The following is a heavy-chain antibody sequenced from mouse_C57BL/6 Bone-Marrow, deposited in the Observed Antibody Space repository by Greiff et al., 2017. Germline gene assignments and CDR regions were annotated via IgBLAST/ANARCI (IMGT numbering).Heavy chain of an antibody. CDR2: IYPGDGDT. CDR3: ARYGSRDDY. D-gene: IGHD1-1*01. Sequence: VKLMESGPELVKPGASVKISCKASGYAFSSSWMNWVKQRPGKGLEWIGRIYPGDGDTNYNGKFKGKATLTADKSSSTAYMQLSSLTSEDSAVYFCARYGSRDDYWGQGTTLTVSS. CDR1: GYAFSSSW. V-gene: IGHV1-82*01. J-gene: IGHJ2*01.